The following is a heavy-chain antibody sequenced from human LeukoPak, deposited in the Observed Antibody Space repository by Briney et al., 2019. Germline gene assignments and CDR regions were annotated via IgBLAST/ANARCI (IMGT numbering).Heavy chain of an antibody. Sequence: GESLKVSCKGSGYIFTSYWIAWVRQMPGKGLECMGSIFPGDSDTKYNPSFQGHVTISADKSISTAYLQWSSLNDSDSAMYYCARMGYTSSPGDSWGQETLVTVSS. CDR2: IFPGDSDT. CDR1: GYIFTSYW. CDR3: ARMGYTSSPGDS. V-gene: IGHV5-51*01. J-gene: IGHJ4*02. D-gene: IGHD6-13*01.